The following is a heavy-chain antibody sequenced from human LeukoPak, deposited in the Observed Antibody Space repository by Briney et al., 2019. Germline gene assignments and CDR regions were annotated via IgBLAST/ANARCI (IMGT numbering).Heavy chain of an antibody. CDR2: ISLSSSTI. J-gene: IGHJ4*02. CDR3: ARDLPLTRYSGYDPHPFDY. CDR1: GFTFSDYA. Sequence: GGSLRLSCVASGFTFSDYAMNWVRQAPGKGLEWVSYISLSSSTIYYAASVKGRFTVSRDNAKNSLYLQMNSLRDEDTAVYYCARDLPLTRYSGYDPHPFDYWGQGTLVTVSS. D-gene: IGHD5-12*01. V-gene: IGHV3-48*02.